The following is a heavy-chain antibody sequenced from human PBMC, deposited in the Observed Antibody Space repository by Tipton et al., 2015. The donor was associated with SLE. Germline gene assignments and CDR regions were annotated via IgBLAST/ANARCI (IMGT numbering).Heavy chain of an antibody. V-gene: IGHV3-48*01. CDR2: ISSSSSTI. D-gene: IGHD6-19*01. Sequence: SLRLSCAASGFTFSSYSMNWVRQAPGKGLEWVSYISSSSSTIYYADSVKGRFTISRDNAKNSLYLQMNSLRAEDTAVYYCVRIEEGIAVAGVDAFDIWGQGTMVTVSS. CDR1: GFTFSSYS. J-gene: IGHJ3*02. CDR3: VRIEEGIAVAGVDAFDI.